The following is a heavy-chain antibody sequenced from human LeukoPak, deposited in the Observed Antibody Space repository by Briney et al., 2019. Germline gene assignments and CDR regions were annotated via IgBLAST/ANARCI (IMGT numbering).Heavy chain of an antibody. CDR2: INHSGCT. CDR1: GGSISSYW. D-gene: IGHD6-19*01. CDR3: ARGSGIAVAPVG. J-gene: IGHJ4*02. Sequence: PPETLSLTCTVSGGSISSYWWSWIRQPPGKGLEWIGEINHSGCTNYNPSLKSRVTISVDTSKNQFSLKLSSVTAADTAVYCCARGSGIAVAPVGWGQGTLVTFSS. V-gene: IGHV4-34*01.